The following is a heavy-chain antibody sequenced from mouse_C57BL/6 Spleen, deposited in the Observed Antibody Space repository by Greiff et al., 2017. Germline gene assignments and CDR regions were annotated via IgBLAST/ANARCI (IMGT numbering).Heavy chain of an antibody. CDR3: ASITTVEVSSFDV. CDR1: GYTFTSYT. CDR2: INPSSGYT. J-gene: IGHJ1*03. V-gene: IGHV1-4*01. Sequence: VQLQESGAELARPGASVKMSCKASGYTFTSYTMHWVKQRPGQGLEWIGYINPSSGYTKYNQKFKDKATLTADKSSSTAYMQLSSLTSEDSAVYYCASITTVEVSSFDVWGTGTTVTVSS. D-gene: IGHD1-1*01.